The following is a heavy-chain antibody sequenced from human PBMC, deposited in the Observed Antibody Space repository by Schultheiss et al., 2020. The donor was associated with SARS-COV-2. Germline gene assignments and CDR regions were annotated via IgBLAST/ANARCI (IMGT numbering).Heavy chain of an antibody. V-gene: IGHV3-30-3*01. Sequence: GGSLRLSCAASGFTFSSYAMHWVRQDPGKGLEWVAVISYDGSNKYYADSVKGRFTISRDNSKNTLYLQMNSLRAEDTAVYYCARDRIAVAGLYYYYGMDVWGQGTTVTVSS. J-gene: IGHJ6*02. CDR2: ISYDGSNK. CDR3: ARDRIAVAGLYYYYGMDV. CDR1: GFTFSSYA. D-gene: IGHD6-19*01.